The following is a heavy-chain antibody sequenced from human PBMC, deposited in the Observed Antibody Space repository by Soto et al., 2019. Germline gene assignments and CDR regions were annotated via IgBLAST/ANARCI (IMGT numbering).Heavy chain of an antibody. J-gene: IGHJ5*02. V-gene: IGHV3-15*01. Sequence: PGGSLRLSCAASGFTFSDAWMSWVRQAPGKGLDWVGRIKSKSDGGTTEYAPPVRGRFTISRDDSKNTLYLQMNSLKTEDTAVYYCTTDLWRIAVVVGSTGYFNPWGQGTPVTVSS. CDR2: IKSKSDGGTT. CDR1: GFTFSDAW. CDR3: TTDLWRIAVVVGSTGYFNP. D-gene: IGHD2-15*01.